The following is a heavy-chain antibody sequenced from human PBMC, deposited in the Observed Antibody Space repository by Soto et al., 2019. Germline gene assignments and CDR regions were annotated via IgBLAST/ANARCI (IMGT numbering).Heavy chain of an antibody. CDR2: IYYSGST. D-gene: IGHD2-21*02. Sequence: TLSLTCTVSGGSISSGDYYWSWIRQHPGKGLEWIGYIYYSGSTYYNPSLKSRVTISVDTSKNQFSLTLRSVTAADTAVYYCARNESDKGWFDLWGQGILVTVSS. CDR3: ARNESDKGWFDL. J-gene: IGHJ5*02. V-gene: IGHV4-31*03. CDR1: GGSISSGDYY.